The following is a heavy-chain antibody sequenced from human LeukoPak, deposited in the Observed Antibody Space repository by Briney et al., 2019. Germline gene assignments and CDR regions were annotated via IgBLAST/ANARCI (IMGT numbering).Heavy chain of an antibody. CDR1: GFTFSSYA. Sequence: GGSLRLSCAASGFTFSSYAMSWVRQAPGKGLEWVSAISGSGGSTYYADSVKGRFTISRDNSKNTLYLQMNSLRAEDTAVYYCAEHIAAAGIGYWGQGTLVTVSS. CDR2: ISGSGGST. J-gene: IGHJ4*02. D-gene: IGHD6-13*01. V-gene: IGHV3-23*01. CDR3: AEHIAAAGIGY.